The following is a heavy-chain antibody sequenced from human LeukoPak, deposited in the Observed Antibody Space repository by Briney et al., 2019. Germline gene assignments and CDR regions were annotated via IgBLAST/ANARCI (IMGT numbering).Heavy chain of an antibody. D-gene: IGHD5-24*01. CDR3: ARARGWDGYNYFDH. J-gene: IGHJ4*02. CDR1: SYTFTDYG. CDR2: ISTNSGNT. V-gene: IGHV1-18*01. Sequence: ASVKVSCKTSSYTFTDYGITWVRQAPGQGLEWMGWISTNSGNTNYAQNLQGRVTMTTDTSTSAAYMELRSLRSDDTAVYYCARARGWDGYNYFDHWGQGTLVTVSS.